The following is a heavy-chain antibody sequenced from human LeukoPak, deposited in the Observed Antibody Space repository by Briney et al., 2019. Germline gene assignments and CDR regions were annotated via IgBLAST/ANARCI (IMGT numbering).Heavy chain of an antibody. V-gene: IGHV4-39*01. J-gene: IGHJ5*02. CDR1: GASIKNSPYY. CDR2: IYYSGST. Sequence: PSETLSLTCTVSGASIKNSPYYWGWIRQPPGKGLEWIGSIYYSGSTYYNPSFKSRVTISVDTSKNQFSLKLSSVTAADTAVYYCARLDGYCSGGSCYSVSFVDPWGQGTLVTVSS. D-gene: IGHD2-15*01. CDR3: ARLDGYCSGGSCYSVSFVDP.